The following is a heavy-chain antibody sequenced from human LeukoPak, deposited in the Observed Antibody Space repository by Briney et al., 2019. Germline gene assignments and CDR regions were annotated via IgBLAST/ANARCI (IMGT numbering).Heavy chain of an antibody. CDR2: IYSGGST. Sequence: GGSLRLSCAASGFTVSSNYMSWVRQAPGKGLEWVSVIYSGGSTYYADSVKGRFTISRDNSKNTLYLQMNSLRAEDTAVYYCARDSYNWNDKLDAFDIWGQGTMVTVSS. CDR3: ARDSYNWNDKLDAFDI. D-gene: IGHD1-1*01. J-gene: IGHJ3*02. CDR1: GFTVSSNY. V-gene: IGHV3-53*01.